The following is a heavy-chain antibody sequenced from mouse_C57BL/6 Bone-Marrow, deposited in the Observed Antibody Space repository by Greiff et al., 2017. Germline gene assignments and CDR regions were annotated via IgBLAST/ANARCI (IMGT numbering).Heavy chain of an antibody. CDR3: ARPLRYAMDY. CDR1: GYAFSSYW. CDR2: IYPGDGDT. D-gene: IGHD1-1*01. J-gene: IGHJ4*01. V-gene: IGHV1-80*01. Sequence: VQGVESGAELVKPGASVKISCKASGYAFSSYWMNWVKQRPGKGLEWIGQIYPGDGDTNYNGKFKGKATLTADKSSSTAYMQLSSLTSEDSAVYFCARPLRYAMDYWGQGTSVTVSS.